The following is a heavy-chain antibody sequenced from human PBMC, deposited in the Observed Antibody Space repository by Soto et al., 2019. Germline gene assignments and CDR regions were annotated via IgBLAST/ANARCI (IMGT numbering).Heavy chain of an antibody. J-gene: IGHJ4*02. CDR3: ARRGQLRGVRRAFDY. CDR2: IYSGGST. D-gene: IGHD3-10*01. CDR1: GFTVSSNY. Sequence: EVQLVESGGGLVQPGGSLRLSCAASGFTVSSNYMSWVRQAPGKGLEWVSVIYSGGSTYYADSVKGRFTISRDNSKNTLYLQMNSVRAADTAVYYCARRGQLRGVRRAFDYWGQGTLVTVSS. V-gene: IGHV3-66*01.